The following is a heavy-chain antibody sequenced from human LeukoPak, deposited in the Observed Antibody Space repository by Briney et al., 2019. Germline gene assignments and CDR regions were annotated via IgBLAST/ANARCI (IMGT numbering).Heavy chain of an antibody. V-gene: IGHV4-38-2*02. CDR3: ATLVSTRYYFDY. J-gene: IGHJ4*02. CDR1: DYSISSGYGYY. Sequence: SETLSLTCTVSDYSISSGYGYYWGWIRQPPGKGLEWIGNIYHSGITYYNHFNSSLKSRVTISIDTSKNQFSLRLTSVTAADAAVYFCATLVSTRYYFDYWGQGTLVTVSS. CDR2: IYHSGIT. D-gene: IGHD5/OR15-5a*01.